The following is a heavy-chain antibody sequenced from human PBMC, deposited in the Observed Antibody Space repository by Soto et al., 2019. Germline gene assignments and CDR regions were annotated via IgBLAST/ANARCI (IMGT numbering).Heavy chain of an antibody. D-gene: IGHD4-17*01. CDR2: VHYTGRA. V-gene: IGHV4-59*01. CDR3: VRVSNDYGGNGAFYY. Sequence: SETLSLTCTVSGGSISNYYWIWIRQPPGKGLDWIGYVHYTGRASYNPSLKSRVSISVDTSKNQFSLNMSSMTAADTAVYYCVRVSNDYGGNGAFYYWGQGTLVTVSS. CDR1: GGSISNYY. J-gene: IGHJ4*02.